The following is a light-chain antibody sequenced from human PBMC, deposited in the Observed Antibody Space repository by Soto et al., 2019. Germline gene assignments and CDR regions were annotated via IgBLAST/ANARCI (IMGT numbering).Light chain of an antibody. J-gene: IGKJ4*01. CDR2: DAS. V-gene: IGKV3-20*01. CDR1: QTITNNY. CDR3: QQCSTAPLT. Sequence: EIVLTQSPGTLSLSPGERATLSCRASQTITNNYLAWYQQKPGQAPRLPIDDASRRATGIPDRFSGSGSGTDFTLTISRLEPEDFAVYYCQQCSTAPLTLGGGTKGDIK.